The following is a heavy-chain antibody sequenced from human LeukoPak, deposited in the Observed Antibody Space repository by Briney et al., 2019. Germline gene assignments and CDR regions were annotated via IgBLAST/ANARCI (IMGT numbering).Heavy chain of an antibody. Sequence: GGSLRLSCAASGFPVSNNYMTWVRQAPGKGLEWVPLLNIPGTTFYADSVKGRFTISRDNSKNSLYLQMNSLRAEDTAVYYCARSLWGLAGEFYSYSLDVWGQGTTVIVSS. CDR3: ARSLWGLAGEFYSYSLDV. V-gene: IGHV3-53*01. CDR2: LNIPGTT. CDR1: GFPVSNNY. J-gene: IGHJ6*02. D-gene: IGHD6-19*01.